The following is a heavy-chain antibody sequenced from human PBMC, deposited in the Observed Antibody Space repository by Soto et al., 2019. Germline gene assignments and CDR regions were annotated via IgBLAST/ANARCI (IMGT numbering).Heavy chain of an antibody. V-gene: IGHV3-23*01. J-gene: IGHJ4*02. CDR1: GFPFSTTD. D-gene: IGHD4-17*01. CDR2: IDGSGGGT. CDR3: AKPPEDYGDLFDY. Sequence: GGSLRLSCAASGFPFSTTDMSWVRQAPGKGLEWVSTIDGSGGGTYYADFVKGRFTISRDNSKNTVYLQMTTLRVDDTAKYYCAKPPEDYGDLFDYWGQGTLVTVS.